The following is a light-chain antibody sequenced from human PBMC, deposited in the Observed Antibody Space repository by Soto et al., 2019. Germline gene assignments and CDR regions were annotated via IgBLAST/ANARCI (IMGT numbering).Light chain of an antibody. CDR3: QQYNNWPYT. V-gene: IGKV3-15*01. CDR2: GAS. J-gene: IGKJ2*01. Sequence: EIVMTQSPATLSVSPGERATLSCRASQSVSSNLAWYQQKPGQAPRLLIYGASTRATGIPARFSGSRSGTAFTLTISSLQSEDCAVYYCQQYNNWPYTFGQGTKLEIK. CDR1: QSVSSN.